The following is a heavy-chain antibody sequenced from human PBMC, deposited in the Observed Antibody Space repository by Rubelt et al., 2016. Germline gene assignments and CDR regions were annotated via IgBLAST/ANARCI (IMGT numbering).Heavy chain of an antibody. CDR1: GGSITSHN. D-gene: IGHD3-16*01. J-gene: IGHJ3*01. CDR2: IYDSGST. CDR3: AKDGASSR. V-gene: IGHV4-59*11. Sequence: QVLLQESGPGLVKPSETLSLTCTVSGGSITSHNWSWIRQPPGKGLEWIGYIYDSGSTNSNPSLTSRVSISVDTSKNQLSLKLSAVTAADTAVYHCAKDGASSRWGQGTMVTVSS.